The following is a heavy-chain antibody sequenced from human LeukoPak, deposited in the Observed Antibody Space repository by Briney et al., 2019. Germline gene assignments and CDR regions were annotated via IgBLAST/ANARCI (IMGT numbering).Heavy chain of an antibody. D-gene: IGHD7-27*01. CDR3: ARGRNWGPTFDY. CDR2: INHSGST. Sequence: GSLRLSCAASGFTFSSYAMSWVRQAPGKGLEWIGEINHSGSTNYNPSLKSRVTISVDTSKNQFSLKLSSVTAADTAVYYCARGRNWGPTFDYWGQGTLVTVSS. CDR1: GFTFSSYA. J-gene: IGHJ4*02. V-gene: IGHV4-34*01.